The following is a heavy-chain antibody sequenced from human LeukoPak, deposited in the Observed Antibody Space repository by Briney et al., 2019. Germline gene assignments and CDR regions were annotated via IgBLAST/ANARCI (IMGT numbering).Heavy chain of an antibody. J-gene: IGHJ3*02. CDR2: IYYSGST. CDR1: GGSISSSSYY. V-gene: IGHV4-39*01. Sequence: SETLSLTCTVSGGSISSSSYYWGWIRQPPGKGLEWIGSIYYSGSTYYNPSLKSRVTISVDTSKNQFSLKLSSVTAADTAAYYCARHRFDAFDIWGQGTMVTVSS. CDR3: ARHRFDAFDI.